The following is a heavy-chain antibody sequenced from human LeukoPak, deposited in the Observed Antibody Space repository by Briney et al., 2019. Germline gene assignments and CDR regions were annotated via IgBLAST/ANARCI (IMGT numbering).Heavy chain of an antibody. V-gene: IGHV3-48*01. CDR3: ARGSTYYDSSGQVPFDY. Sequence: GGSLRLSCAASGFTFSSYWMSWVRQAPGKGLEWVSYISSSSSTIYYADSVKGRFTISRDNAKNSLYLQMNSLRAEDTAVYYCARGSTYYDSSGQVPFDYWGQGTLVTVSS. D-gene: IGHD3-22*01. CDR2: ISSSSSTI. CDR1: GFTFSSYW. J-gene: IGHJ4*02.